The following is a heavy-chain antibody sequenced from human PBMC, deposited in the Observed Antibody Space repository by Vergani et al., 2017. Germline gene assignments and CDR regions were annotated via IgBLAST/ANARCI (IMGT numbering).Heavy chain of an antibody. CDR2: IYYSGST. J-gene: IGHJ4*02. D-gene: IGHD4-23*01. Sequence: QLQLQESGPGLVKPSETLSLTCTVSGGSISSSSYYWGWIRQPPGKGLEWIGSIYYSGSTYYNPSLKSRVTISVDTSKNQFSLKLSSVTAADTAVYYCARLAYRYGGEDXFDYWGQGTLVTVSS. CDR1: GGSISSSSYY. V-gene: IGHV4-39*01. CDR3: ARLAYRYGGEDXFDY.